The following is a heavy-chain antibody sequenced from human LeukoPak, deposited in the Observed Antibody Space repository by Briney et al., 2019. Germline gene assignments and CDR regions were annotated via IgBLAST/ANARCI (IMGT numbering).Heavy chain of an antibody. J-gene: IGHJ4*02. V-gene: IGHV1-46*01. D-gene: IGHD4-17*01. CDR3: ARAFLVDYGDPLDY. Sequence: ASVKVSCKASGYTFTSYYMHWVRQAPGQGLEWMGIINPSGGSTSYAQKFQGGVTMTRDTSTSTVYMELSSLRSEDPAAYYCARAFLVDYGDPLDYWGQGTLVTVSP. CDR2: INPSGGST. CDR1: GYTFTSYY.